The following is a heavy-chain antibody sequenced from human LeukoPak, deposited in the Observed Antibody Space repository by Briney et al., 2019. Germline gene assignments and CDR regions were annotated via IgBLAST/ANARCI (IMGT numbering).Heavy chain of an antibody. V-gene: IGHV3-7*03. CDR1: GFTFISYW. CDR3: AKPRCTSHCADFDY. J-gene: IGHJ4*02. Sequence: GGSLRLSCAASGFTFISYWMSWVRQAPGKGLEWVANIKEDGSEKYYVDSVKGRFTISRDNAKNSLYLQMNSLRAEDTAVYCCAKPRCTSHCADFDYWGQGTLVTVSS. CDR2: IKEDGSEK. D-gene: IGHD2-2*01.